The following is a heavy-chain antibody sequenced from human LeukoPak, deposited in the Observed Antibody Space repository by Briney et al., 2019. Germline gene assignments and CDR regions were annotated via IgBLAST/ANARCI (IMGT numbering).Heavy chain of an antibody. D-gene: IGHD1-26*01. CDR2: ISWDSGAK. CDR1: GFTFADYA. V-gene: IGHV3-9*01. J-gene: IGHJ4*02. Sequence: GGSLSLSCSASGFTFADYAMHWVRQAAGKGLEWLSGISWDSGAKIYADSVKGRFTISRDNAKNSLNLQMDSLRAEDTALYYCAKVHIVGATRGYFDYWGQGTLVTVSS. CDR3: AKVHIVGATRGYFDY.